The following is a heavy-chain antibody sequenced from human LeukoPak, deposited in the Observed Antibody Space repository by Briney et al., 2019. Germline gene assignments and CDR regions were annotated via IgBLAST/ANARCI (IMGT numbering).Heavy chain of an antibody. CDR2: ISAYSGNI. Sequence: ASVKVSCKASGYTSTSYGISWVRQAPGQGLEWMGWISAYSGNIDYAQKFQGRVIMTTDTSTSTGYMELRSLRPDDTAVYYCARVHKYCSGSSCNDYWGQGTLVTVSS. CDR3: ARVHKYCSGSSCNDY. CDR1: GYTSTSYG. J-gene: IGHJ4*02. D-gene: IGHD2-15*01. V-gene: IGHV1-18*01.